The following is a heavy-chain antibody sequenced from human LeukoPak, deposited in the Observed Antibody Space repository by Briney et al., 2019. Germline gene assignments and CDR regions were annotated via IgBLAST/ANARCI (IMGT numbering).Heavy chain of an antibody. CDR2: INSSNSPI. J-gene: IGHJ4*02. Sequence: GGPLRLSCAASGLTFSTYNMNWVRQAPGKGLEWVSYINSSNSPIYYADSVKGRFTISRDNGKNSLYRQMNSLRDEDTAVYYCARDRCSGGSCYLDYWGQGTLVTVSS. CDR1: GLTFSTYN. D-gene: IGHD2-15*01. CDR3: ARDRCSGGSCYLDY. V-gene: IGHV3-48*02.